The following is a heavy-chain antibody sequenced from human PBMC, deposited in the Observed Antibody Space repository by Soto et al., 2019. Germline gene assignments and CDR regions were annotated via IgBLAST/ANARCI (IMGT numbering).Heavy chain of an antibody. V-gene: IGHV4-34*01. J-gene: IGHJ6*02. CDR1: GGSFSGYY. D-gene: IGHD3-10*01. CDR3: ARGPPLTMVRGVITPKGMDV. CDR2: INHSGST. Sequence: SETLSLTCAVYGGSFSGYYWSWIRQPPGKGLEWIGEINHSGSTNYNPSLKSRVTISVDTSKNQFSLKLSSVTAADTAVYYCARGPPLTMVRGVITPKGMDVWGQGTTVT.